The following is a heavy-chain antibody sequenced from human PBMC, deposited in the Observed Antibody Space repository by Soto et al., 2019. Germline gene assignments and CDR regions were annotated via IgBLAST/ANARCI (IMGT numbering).Heavy chain of an antibody. J-gene: IGHJ5*02. D-gene: IGHD4-17*01. Sequence: EVQLVVSGGVLVKPGGSLRISCAASRLTFSSYSMDWVRQAPGKGLEWVSAISSSSSYIYYADSVKGRFTISRDNGKNSLYLQMNSQRAENTAVYYCARDQSTVGWFDPWGQGTLVTVSS. CDR1: RLTFSSYS. V-gene: IGHV3-21*01. CDR3: ARDQSTVGWFDP. CDR2: ISSSSSYI.